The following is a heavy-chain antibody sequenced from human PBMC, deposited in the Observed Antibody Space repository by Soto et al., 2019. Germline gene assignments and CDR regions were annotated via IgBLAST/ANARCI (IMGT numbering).Heavy chain of an antibody. J-gene: IGHJ4*02. V-gene: IGHV3-7*04. D-gene: IGHD6-19*01. Sequence: EVQLVESGGGLVQPGGSLRLSCAASGFTFSSYWMSWVRQAPGKRLECVANIKKDGSEKYDVDSVKGRFTISSDNAKNSLYLQMNSLRAEDTAVYYCARDRSSGWYWGYWGQGTLVTVPS. CDR1: GFTFSSYW. CDR3: ARDRSSGWYWGY. CDR2: IKKDGSEK.